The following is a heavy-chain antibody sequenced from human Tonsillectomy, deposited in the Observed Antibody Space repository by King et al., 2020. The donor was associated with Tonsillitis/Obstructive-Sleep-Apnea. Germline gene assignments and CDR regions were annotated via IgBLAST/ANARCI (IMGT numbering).Heavy chain of an antibody. Sequence: VQLQQWGAGLLKPSETLSLTCAVYGGSFSDYYWSWIRQPPGKGLEWIGEINHSGITNYNPSLKSRVTISVDTSKNQFSLKLSSMTAADTAVYYCAGGGSSSSLYYYYMDVWGKGTTVTVSS. D-gene: IGHD6-13*01. CDR1: GGSFSDYY. CDR3: AGGGSSSSLYYYYMDV. V-gene: IGHV4-34*01. CDR2: INHSGIT. J-gene: IGHJ6*03.